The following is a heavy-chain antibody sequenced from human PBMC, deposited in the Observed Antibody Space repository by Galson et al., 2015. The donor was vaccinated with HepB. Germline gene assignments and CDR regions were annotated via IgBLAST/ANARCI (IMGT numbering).Heavy chain of an antibody. CDR3: ARARGPEPDYCGMDV. Sequence: SETLSLTCAVYGGSFSGYYWSWIRQPPGKGLEWIGEINHSGSTNYNPSLKSRVTISVDTSKNQFSLKLSSVTAADTAVYYCARARGPEPDYCGMDVWGQGTTVTVSS. J-gene: IGHJ6*02. CDR1: GGSFSGYY. V-gene: IGHV4-34*01. D-gene: IGHD3-10*01. CDR2: INHSGST.